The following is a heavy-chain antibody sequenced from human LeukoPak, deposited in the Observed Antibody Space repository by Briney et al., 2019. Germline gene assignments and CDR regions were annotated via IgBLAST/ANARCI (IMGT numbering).Heavy chain of an antibody. CDR3: ARGVILYAKAFDI. Sequence: SETLSLTCTVSGGSISSYYWTWIRQPPGKGLEWIGYIYYSGSTNYNPSLKSRVTISVDTSKNQFSLKLSSVTAADTAVYYCARGVILYAKAFDIWGQGTMVTVSS. CDR1: GGSISSYY. V-gene: IGHV4-59*01. D-gene: IGHD3-16*01. J-gene: IGHJ3*02. CDR2: IYYSGST.